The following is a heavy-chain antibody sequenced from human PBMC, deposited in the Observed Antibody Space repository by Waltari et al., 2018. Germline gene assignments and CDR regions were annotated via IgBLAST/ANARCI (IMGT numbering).Heavy chain of an antibody. Sequence: EVQLVESGGGLVQPGGSLRLSCAASGFTFSSYEMNWVRQAPGKGLEWVSYISSSGSTIYYADSVKGRFTISRDNAKNSLYLQMNSLRAEDTAVYYCARDNVVVPAATLFAFDIWGQGTMVTVSS. J-gene: IGHJ3*02. D-gene: IGHD2-2*01. CDR1: GFTFSSYE. CDR3: ARDNVVVPAATLFAFDI. V-gene: IGHV3-48*03. CDR2: ISSSGSTI.